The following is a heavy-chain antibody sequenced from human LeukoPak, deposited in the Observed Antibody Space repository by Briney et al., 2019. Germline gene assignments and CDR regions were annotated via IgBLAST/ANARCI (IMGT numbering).Heavy chain of an antibody. CDR1: GGSFSGYY. CDR3: ARGLSYGDYDV. J-gene: IGHJ4*02. D-gene: IGHD4-17*01. Sequence: SETLSLTCAVYGGSFSGYYWSWIRQPPGKGLEWIGEINHSGSTNHNPSLKSRVTISVDTSKNQFSLKLSSVTAADTAVYYCARGLSYGDYDVWGQGTLVTVSS. V-gene: IGHV4-34*01. CDR2: INHSGST.